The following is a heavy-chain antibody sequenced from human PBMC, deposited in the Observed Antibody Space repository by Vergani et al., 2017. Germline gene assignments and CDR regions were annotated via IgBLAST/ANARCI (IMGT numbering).Heavy chain of an antibody. D-gene: IGHD3-10*01. CDR1: GFTFSSYS. CDR3: ARSDSLLGFGESPPHFDY. V-gene: IGHV3-48*01. J-gene: IGHJ4*02. CDR2: ISSSSSTI. Sequence: EVQLVESGGGLVQPGGSLRLSCAASGFTFSSYSMNWVRQAPGKGLEWVSYISSSSSTIYYADSVKGRFTISRDNAKNSLYLQMNSLRAEDTAVYYCARSDSLLGFGESPPHFDYWGQGTLVTVSS.